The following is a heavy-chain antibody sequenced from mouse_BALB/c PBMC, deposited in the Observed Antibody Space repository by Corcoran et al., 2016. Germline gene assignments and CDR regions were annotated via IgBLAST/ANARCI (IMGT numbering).Heavy chain of an antibody. CDR3: AREPYAMDY. CDR1: GYTFTNYG. V-gene: IGHV9-3-1*01. CDR2: INTYTGEP. Sequence: QNQLVQSGPELKKPGETVKISCKASGYTFTNYGMNWVKQAPGKGLKWMGWINTYTGEPTYADDFKGRFAFSLETSASTAYLQINNPKNEDTATYFCAREPYAMDYWGQGTSVTVSS. J-gene: IGHJ4*01.